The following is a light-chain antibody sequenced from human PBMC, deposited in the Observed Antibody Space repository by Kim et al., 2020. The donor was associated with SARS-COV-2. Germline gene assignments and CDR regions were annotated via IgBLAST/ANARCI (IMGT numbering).Light chain of an antibody. CDR3: YSAADNNSYWV. J-gene: IGLJ3*02. CDR1: VLAKKY. V-gene: IGLV3-27*01. Sequence: SYELTQPSSVSVSPGQTARITCSGDVLAKKYARWFQQKPGQAPVLVIYKDSERPSGIPERFSGSSSGTTVTLTISGAQVEDEADYYCYSAADNNSYWVFGGGTQLTVL. CDR2: KDS.